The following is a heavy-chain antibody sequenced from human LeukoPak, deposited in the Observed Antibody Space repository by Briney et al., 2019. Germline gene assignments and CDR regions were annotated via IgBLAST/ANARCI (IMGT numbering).Heavy chain of an antibody. CDR2: TRNKANNYNT. Sequence: GGSLRLSCAASGFTFSDHYMDWVRQAPGEGLEWVGRTRNKANNYNTEYAASVKGRFTIPRDDSKNSLYLQMNSLKTEDTAVYYCTRRSYSSGWYTDYWGQGTLVTVSS. J-gene: IGHJ4*02. CDR3: TRRSYSSGWYTDY. D-gene: IGHD6-19*01. V-gene: IGHV3-72*01. CDR1: GFTFSDHY.